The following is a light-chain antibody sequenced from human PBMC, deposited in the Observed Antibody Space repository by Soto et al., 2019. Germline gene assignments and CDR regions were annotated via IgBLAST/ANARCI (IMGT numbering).Light chain of an antibody. CDR3: LQKYFSHFT. J-gene: IGKJ3*01. CDR1: QGIRND. CDR2: AAS. Sequence: AIQVTQSPSSLSASVGDRVTITCRASQGIRNDLDWFQQKPGKAPKLLIYAASNLQSGVPARFSGSGSGTDFTLTISSLQPEDFATYYCLQKYFSHFTFGPGTKVDIK. V-gene: IGKV1-6*01.